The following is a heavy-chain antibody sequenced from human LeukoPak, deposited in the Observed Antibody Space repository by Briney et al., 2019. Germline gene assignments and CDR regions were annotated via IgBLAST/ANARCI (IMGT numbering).Heavy chain of an antibody. CDR1: GGSFSGYY. CDR3: ARHSTFFGVVIIKGRVRGPFDY. D-gene: IGHD3-3*01. Sequence: SETLSLTCAVDGGSFSGYYWSWIRQPPGKGLEWIGEINHSGSTNYNPSLKSRVTISVDTSKNQFSLKLSSVTAADTAVYYCARHSTFFGVVIIKGRVRGPFDYWGQGTLVTVSS. CDR2: INHSGST. V-gene: IGHV4-34*01. J-gene: IGHJ4*02.